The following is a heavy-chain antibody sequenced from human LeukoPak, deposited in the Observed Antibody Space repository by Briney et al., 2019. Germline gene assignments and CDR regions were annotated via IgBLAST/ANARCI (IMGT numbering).Heavy chain of an antibody. CDR3: ARGPKWSGSYYYFDY. J-gene: IGHJ4*02. CDR2: MNPNSGNT. D-gene: IGHD1-26*01. Sequence: GASVKVPCKTSGDTFTSYDINWVRQATGQGLEWMGWMNPNSGNTGYAQKFQGRVTITRNTSITTAYMELSSLRSEDTAVYYCARGPKWSGSYYYFDYWGQGTLVTVSS. V-gene: IGHV1-8*01. CDR1: GDTFTSYD.